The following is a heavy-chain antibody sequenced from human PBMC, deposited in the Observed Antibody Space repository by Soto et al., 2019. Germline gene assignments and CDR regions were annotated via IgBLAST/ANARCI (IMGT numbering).Heavy chain of an antibody. V-gene: IGHV5-51*01. CDR3: ARQVLPYRSSGYYDAMDV. CDR1: GLSLNTYW. Sequence: PGESLKISCEASGLSLNTYWIAWVRQMPGKGLEWMGAIFPGDSDTRYSPSFQGQVNISADRSISIAYLQWDSLKVSDTGIYYCARQVLPYRSSGYYDAMDVWGRGTTVTVSS. J-gene: IGHJ6*02. D-gene: IGHD3-3*01. CDR2: IFPGDSDT.